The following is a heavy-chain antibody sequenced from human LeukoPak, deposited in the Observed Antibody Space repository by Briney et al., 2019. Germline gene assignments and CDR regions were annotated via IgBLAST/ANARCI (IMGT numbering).Heavy chain of an antibody. D-gene: IGHD6-13*01. Sequence: GGSLRLSCAASGFNLTNYAMHWVRQAPGKGLEWVTLISYSGDNKYYADSVKGRFTFSRDKSKNTLYLQMNSLRPEDSAVYYCAKGSIAAAGRFDYWGQGTLVTVSS. V-gene: IGHV3-30*04. CDR2: ISYSGDNK. J-gene: IGHJ4*02. CDR1: GFNLTNYA. CDR3: AKGSIAAAGRFDY.